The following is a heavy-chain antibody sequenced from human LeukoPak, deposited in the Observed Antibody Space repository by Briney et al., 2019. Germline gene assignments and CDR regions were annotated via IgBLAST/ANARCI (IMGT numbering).Heavy chain of an antibody. CDR3: ARGMAIFGVVILPRYYYYMDV. V-gene: IGHV1-18*01. Sequence: ASVKVSCKASGYTFTSYGISWVRQAPGQGLEWMGWISAYNGNTNYAQKLQGRVTMTTDTSTSTAYMELRSLRSDDTAVYYCARGMAIFGVVILPRYYYYMDVWGKGTTVTVSS. CDR1: GYTFTSYG. J-gene: IGHJ6*03. D-gene: IGHD3-3*01. CDR2: ISAYNGNT.